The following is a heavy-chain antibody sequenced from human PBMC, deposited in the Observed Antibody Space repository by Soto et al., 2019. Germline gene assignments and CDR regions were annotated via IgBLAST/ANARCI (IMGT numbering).Heavy chain of an antibody. CDR1: VYSFTSYW. CDR3: ARHVAGYSPDY. Sequence: GESLKISCKGSVYSFTSYWIGWVRQMPGKGLEWMGIIFPGDSDTRYSPSFQGQVTISADKSISTAFLQCSSLKASDRAMYYCARHVAGYSPDYWGQGTLVTVS. D-gene: IGHD3-9*01. J-gene: IGHJ4*02. V-gene: IGHV5-51*01. CDR2: IFPGDSDT.